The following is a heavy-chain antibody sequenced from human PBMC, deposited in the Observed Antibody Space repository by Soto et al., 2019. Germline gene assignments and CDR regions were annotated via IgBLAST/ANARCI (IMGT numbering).Heavy chain of an antibody. J-gene: IGHJ4*02. V-gene: IGHV3-23*01. CDR3: AKDRGRYGGVAYYFDY. CDR2: ISGSGGST. Sequence: GGSLRLSCAASGFTFSSYSMNWVRQAPGKGLEWVSAISGSGGSTYYADSVKGRFTISRDNSKNTLYLQMNSLRAEDTAVYYCAKDRGRYGGVAYYFDYWGQGTLVTVSS. D-gene: IGHD1-26*01. CDR1: GFTFSSYS.